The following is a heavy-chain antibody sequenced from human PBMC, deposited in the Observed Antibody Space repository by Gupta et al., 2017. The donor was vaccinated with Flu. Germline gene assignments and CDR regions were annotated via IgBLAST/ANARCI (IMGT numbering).Heavy chain of an antibody. V-gene: IGHV4-39*02. Sequence: QMQLQESGPGLVKPSETLSLTCTVSGGSINKDYYYWAWSRQSQGAGRERIGGVFHSGLTYYSPSLRSRLTMSVDVSKNQFSLKLSSVTAADTAVYYCARESNSNLNYVYSGIEVWGQGAT. CDR2: VFHSGLT. D-gene: IGHD4/OR15-4a*01. J-gene: IGHJ6*02. CDR3: ARESNSNLNYVYSGIEV. CDR1: GGSINKDYYY.